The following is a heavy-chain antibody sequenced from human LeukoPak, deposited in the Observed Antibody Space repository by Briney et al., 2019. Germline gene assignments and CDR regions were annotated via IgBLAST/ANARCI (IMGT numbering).Heavy chain of an antibody. CDR3: AKGLGVGYCSGGSCYNNWLDP. CDR1: GFTFSSYG. CDR2: IWHDGTEK. J-gene: IGHJ5*02. Sequence: GGSLRLSCPTYGFTFSSYGMHWVRQAPGKGLEWVAVIWHDGTEKHYADSVKGRFAISRDSSKATLYLQMSSLRAEDTAIYYCAKGLGVGYCSGGSCYNNWLDPWGQGTLVTVSS. V-gene: IGHV3-33*03. D-gene: IGHD2-15*01.